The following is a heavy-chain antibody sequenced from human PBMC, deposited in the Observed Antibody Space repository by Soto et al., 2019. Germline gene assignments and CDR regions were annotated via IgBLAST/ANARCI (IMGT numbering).Heavy chain of an antibody. Sequence: SETLSLTCAVYGGSFSGYYWSWIRQPPGKGLEWIGEINHSGSTNYNPSLKSRVTISVDTSKNQFSLKLSSVTAADTAVYYCARGGTILGVVTLPAAEYFQHWGQGTLVTVSS. J-gene: IGHJ1*01. V-gene: IGHV4-34*01. CDR2: INHSGST. CDR1: GGSFSGYY. CDR3: ARGGTILGVVTLPAAEYFQH. D-gene: IGHD3-3*01.